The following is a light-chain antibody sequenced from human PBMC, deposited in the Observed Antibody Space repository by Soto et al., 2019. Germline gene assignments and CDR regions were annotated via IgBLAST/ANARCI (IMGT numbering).Light chain of an antibody. J-gene: IGKJ5*01. V-gene: IGKV1-5*03. CDR3: QQSNSFPIT. CDR2: KAS. Sequence: IHMAQYPSTLSGSVGDRVTITCRARQSISRWLAWYQQKPGKAPKLLIYKASGIESGVTSRFSGSGSGTDFTLNISSLQPEDFATYYCQQSNSFPITFGQGTRVDNK. CDR1: QSISRW.